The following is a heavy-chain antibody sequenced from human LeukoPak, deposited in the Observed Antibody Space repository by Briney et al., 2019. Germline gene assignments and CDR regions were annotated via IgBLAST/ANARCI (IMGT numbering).Heavy chain of an antibody. V-gene: IGHV4-59*11. CDR2: IYHSGST. Sequence: SETLSLTCTVSGGSISSHYWSWIRQPPGKGLEWIGYIYHSGSTNYNPSLKSRVTISVDTSKNQFSLKLSSVTAADTAVYYCARVRYDFWSGYYRYNWFDPWGQGTLVTVSS. D-gene: IGHD3-3*01. CDR1: GGSISSHY. CDR3: ARVRYDFWSGYYRYNWFDP. J-gene: IGHJ5*02.